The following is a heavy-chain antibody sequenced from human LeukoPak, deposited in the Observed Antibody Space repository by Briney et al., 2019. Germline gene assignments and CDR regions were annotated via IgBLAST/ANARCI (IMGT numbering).Heavy chain of an antibody. Sequence: GASVKVSCKASGYTFTSYGISWVQQAPGQGLEWMGWISAYNGNTNYAQKLQGRVTMTTDTSTSTAYMELRSLRSGDTAVYYCYGYCSSTSCSSWFDPWGQGTLVTVSS. CDR2: ISAYNGNT. CDR3: YGYCSSTSCSSWFDP. J-gene: IGHJ5*02. V-gene: IGHV1-18*04. CDR1: GYTFTSYG. D-gene: IGHD2-2*03.